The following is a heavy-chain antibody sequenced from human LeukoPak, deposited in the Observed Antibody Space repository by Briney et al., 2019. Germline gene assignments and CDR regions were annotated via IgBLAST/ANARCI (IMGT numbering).Heavy chain of an antibody. J-gene: IGHJ4*02. Sequence: SETLSLTCTVSSDSVSSGTNFWSWIRQPPGKGLEWIGYIYYSGSTYYNPSLKSRVTISVDTSKNQFSLKLSSVTAADTAVYYCARRGRGTTMVMGFDYWGQGTLVTVSS. CDR2: IYYSGST. D-gene: IGHD5-18*01. V-gene: IGHV4-39*01. CDR1: SDSVSSGTNF. CDR3: ARRGRGTTMVMGFDY.